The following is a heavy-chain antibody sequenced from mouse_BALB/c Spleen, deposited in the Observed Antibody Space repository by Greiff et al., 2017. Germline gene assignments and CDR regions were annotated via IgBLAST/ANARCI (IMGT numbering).Heavy chain of an antibody. J-gene: IGHJ4*01. V-gene: IGHV1-7*01. Sequence: QVQLQQSGAELAKPGASVKMSCKASGYTFTSYWMHWVKKRPGQGLEWIGYINPSTGYTEYNQKFKDKATLTADKSSSTAYMQLSSLTSEDSAVYYCARTGSLRAMDYWGQGTSVTVSS. CDR1: GYTFTSYW. CDR3: ARTGSLRAMDY. CDR2: INPSTGYT. D-gene: IGHD1-1*01.